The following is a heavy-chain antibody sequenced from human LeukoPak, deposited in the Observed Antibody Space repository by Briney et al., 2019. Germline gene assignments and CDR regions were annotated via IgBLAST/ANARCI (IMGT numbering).Heavy chain of an antibody. CDR1: GFTFDDYA. D-gene: IGHD3-3*02. Sequence: GGSLRLSCAASGFTFDDYAMHWVRQAPGKGLEWVSGISWNSGSIGYADSVKGRFTISRDNAKNSLYLQMNSLRAEDTALYYCAKDIEHSYYYYYMDVWGKGTTVAISS. V-gene: IGHV3-9*01. J-gene: IGHJ6*03. CDR3: AKDIEHSYYYYYMDV. CDR2: ISWNSGSI.